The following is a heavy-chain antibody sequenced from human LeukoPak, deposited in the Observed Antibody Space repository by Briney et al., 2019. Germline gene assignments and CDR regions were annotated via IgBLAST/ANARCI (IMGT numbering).Heavy chain of an antibody. D-gene: IGHD5-18*01. CDR1: GDSISSYY. Sequence: SETLSLTCTVSGDSISSYYWGWMRQPPGKGLEWIGYIYYSGSTSYNPSLKSRVTISLDTSKNQFSPNLRSVTAADTAVYYCARRGAEYSFYVFDPWGQGTLVTVSS. CDR2: IYYSGST. CDR3: ARRGAEYSFYVFDP. J-gene: IGHJ5*02. V-gene: IGHV4-59*08.